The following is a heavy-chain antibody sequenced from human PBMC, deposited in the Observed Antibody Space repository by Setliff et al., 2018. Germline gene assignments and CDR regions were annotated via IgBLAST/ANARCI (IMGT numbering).Heavy chain of an antibody. CDR2: MYYSGKT. Sequence: SETLSLTCAVSGDSIGGSGYFWCLLHQPPGKGLEWIASMYYSGKTFYNPPLESRAYIFVDTSNNQLFLRMTAVTADDTGLYYCAKHLGAQRREDPGAFVSWGQGAQVTVSS. CDR3: AKHLGAQRREDPGAFVS. V-gene: IGHV4-39*01. D-gene: IGHD3-16*01. J-gene: IGHJ4*02. CDR1: GDSIGGSGYF.